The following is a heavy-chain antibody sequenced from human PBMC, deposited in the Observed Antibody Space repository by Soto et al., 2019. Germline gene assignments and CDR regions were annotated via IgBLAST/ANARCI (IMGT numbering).Heavy chain of an antibody. CDR2: INPKSGGT. CDR3: ARGHSTDCSNGVCSFFYNHEMDV. D-gene: IGHD2-8*01. Sequence: GASVKVSCKASGYSFTDYHIHWVRQAPGQGLEWLGRINPKSGGTSTAQKFQGWVTMTRDRSISTVYMVLTRLRSDDTAVYFCARGHSTDCSNGVCSFFYNHEMDVWGQGTTVTVSS. J-gene: IGHJ6*02. V-gene: IGHV1-2*04. CDR1: GYSFTDYH.